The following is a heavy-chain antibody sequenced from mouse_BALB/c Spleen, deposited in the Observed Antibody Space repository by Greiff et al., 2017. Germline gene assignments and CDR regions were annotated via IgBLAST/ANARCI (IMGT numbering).Heavy chain of an antibody. CDR3: ARGLLRHGRD. CDR1: GYAFSSYW. Sequence: QVQLQQSGAELVRPGSSVKISCKASGYAFSSYWMNWVKQRPGQGLEWIGQIYPGDGDTNYNGKFKGKATLTADKSSSTAYMQLSSLTSEDSAVYFCARGLLRHGRDWGQGTLVTVSA. J-gene: IGHJ3*01. D-gene: IGHD1-2*01. V-gene: IGHV1-80*01. CDR2: IYPGDGDT.